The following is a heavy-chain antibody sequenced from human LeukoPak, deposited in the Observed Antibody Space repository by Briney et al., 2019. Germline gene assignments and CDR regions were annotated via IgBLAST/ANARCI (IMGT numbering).Heavy chain of an antibody. V-gene: IGHV4-4*02. CDR2: IYHSGST. J-gene: IGHJ4*02. CDR3: AREGVAAAGTGFDY. D-gene: IGHD6-13*01. CDR1: GGSISSSNW. Sequence: SETLSLTCAVSGGSISSSNWWSWVRQPPGKGLEWIGEIYHSGSTNYNPSLKSRVTISVDKSKNQFSLKLSSVIAADTAVYYCAREGVAAAGTGFDYWGQGTLVTVSS.